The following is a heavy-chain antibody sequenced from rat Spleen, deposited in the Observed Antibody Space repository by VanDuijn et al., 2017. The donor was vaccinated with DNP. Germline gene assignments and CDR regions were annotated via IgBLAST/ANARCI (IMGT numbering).Heavy chain of an antibody. CDR3: ARHGRRVFDY. D-gene: IGHD1-11*01. CDR2: ISYAGGST. Sequence: EVQLVESGGDLVQPGGSLKLSCAASGFTFGDYFMAWVRQAPTKGLELVAYISYAGGSTYHGDSVKGRFTISRDNAESTIYLQMNSLRSEDMATYFCARHGRRVFDYWGQGVMVTVSS. J-gene: IGHJ2*01. V-gene: IGHV5-22*01. CDR1: GFTFGDYF.